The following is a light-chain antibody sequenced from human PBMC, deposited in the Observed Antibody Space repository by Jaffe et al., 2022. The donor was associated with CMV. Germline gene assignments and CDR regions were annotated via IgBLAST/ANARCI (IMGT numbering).Light chain of an antibody. Sequence: QSALTQPPSVSGTPGQRVTISCSGSSSDIGSNTVNWYQQLPGMAPKLVIYSNDQRPSGVPARFSGSKSGTSASLAISGLQSEDEADYYCAAWDNSLNALFGGGTELTVL. V-gene: IGLV1-44*01. J-gene: IGLJ2*01. CDR1: SSDIGSNT. CDR3: AAWDNSLNAL. CDR2: SND.